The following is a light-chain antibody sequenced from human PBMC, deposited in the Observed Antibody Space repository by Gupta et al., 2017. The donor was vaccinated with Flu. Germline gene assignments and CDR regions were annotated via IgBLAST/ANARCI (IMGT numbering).Light chain of an antibody. CDR1: KLGDNF. CDR3: QAWDTNTGV. CDR2: EDD. Sequence: TCSGDKLGDNFVFWYQQKPGQSPVLVIYEDDKRPSGIPERMSGSSSGNTATLTISGTQDMDEADYYCQAWDTNTGVFETETQVTVL. V-gene: IGLV3-1*01. J-gene: IGLJ1*01.